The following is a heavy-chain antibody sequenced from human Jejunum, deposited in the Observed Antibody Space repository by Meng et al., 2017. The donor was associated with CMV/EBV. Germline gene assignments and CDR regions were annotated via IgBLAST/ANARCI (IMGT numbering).Heavy chain of an antibody. D-gene: IGHD3-3*01. J-gene: IGHJ4*02. CDR3: ATGISIFGGTFRDY. V-gene: IGHV3-21*06. Sequence: SGFSFSGYTMKWVRQAPRKGLEWLSAISSGSNNIYYAHSVRSRFTISRDNAKNSVYLQINSLGVEDTAVYYCATGISIFGGTFRDYWGQGTLVTVSS. CDR1: GFSFSGYT. CDR2: ISSGSNNI.